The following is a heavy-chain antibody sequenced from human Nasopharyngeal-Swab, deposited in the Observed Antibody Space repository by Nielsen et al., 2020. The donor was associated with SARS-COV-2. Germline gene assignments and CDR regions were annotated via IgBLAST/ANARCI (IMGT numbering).Heavy chain of an antibody. CDR3: AKVGSSCYYYMDA. D-gene: IGHD6-19*01. J-gene: IGHJ6*03. CDR1: GFTFDDYA. CDR2: ISWNSGSI. V-gene: IGHV3-9*01. Sequence: SLKISCAASGFTFDDYAMHWVRQAPGKGLEWVSGISWNSGSIGYADSVKGRFTISRDNAKNSLYLQMNSLRAEDTALYYCAKVGSSCYYYMDAWGKGTAVTVSS.